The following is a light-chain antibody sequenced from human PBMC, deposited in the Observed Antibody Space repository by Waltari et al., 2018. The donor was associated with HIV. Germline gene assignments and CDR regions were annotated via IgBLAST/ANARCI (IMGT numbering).Light chain of an antibody. CDR3: AAWDDSLNGYV. CDR2: SNN. J-gene: IGLJ1*01. CDR1: SSTIGSNT. Sequence: QSVLTQPPSASGTPGQRVTISCSGSSSTIGSNTVIWYPQLPGTAPKLLIYSNNQRPSGVPDRFSGSKSGTSASLAISGLQSEDEADYYCAAWDDSLNGYVFGTGTKVTVL. V-gene: IGLV1-44*01.